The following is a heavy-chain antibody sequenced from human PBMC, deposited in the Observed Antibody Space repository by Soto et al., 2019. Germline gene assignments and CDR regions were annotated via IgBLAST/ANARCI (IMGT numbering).Heavy chain of an antibody. CDR3: AKIMTTVTTTLSGVYYYYYYYMDV. CDR2: ISGSGGST. J-gene: IGHJ6*03. CDR1: GFTFSSYA. V-gene: IGHV3-23*01. D-gene: IGHD4-17*01. Sequence: GRSLRLSCAASGFTFSSYAMSWVRQAPGKGLEWVSAISGSGGSTYYADSVKGRFTISRDNSKNTLYLQMNSLRAEDTAVYYCAKIMTTVTTTLSGVYYYYYYYMDVWGKGTTVTVSS.